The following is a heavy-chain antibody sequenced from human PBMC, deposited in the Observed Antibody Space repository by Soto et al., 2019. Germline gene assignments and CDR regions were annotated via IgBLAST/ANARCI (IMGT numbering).Heavy chain of an antibody. CDR2: ISYDGSNK. Sequence: GGSLRLSCAASGFTFSSYAMHWVRQAPGKGLEWVAVISYDGSNKYYADSVKGRFTISRDNSKNTLYLQMNSLRAEDTAVYYCRLFSSGFDYWGQGTLVTVSS. J-gene: IGHJ4*02. V-gene: IGHV3-30-3*01. CDR1: GFTFSSYA. CDR3: RLFSSGFDY. D-gene: IGHD6-25*01.